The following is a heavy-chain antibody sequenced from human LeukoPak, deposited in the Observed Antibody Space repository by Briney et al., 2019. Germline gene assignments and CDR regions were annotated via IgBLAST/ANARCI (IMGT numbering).Heavy chain of an antibody. CDR3: ARAYHKDYYFEF. CDR1: TFSFSDYP. CDR2: ISYDGDDQ. Sequence: GGSLRLSCAASTFSFSDYPLHWVRQAPGKGLEWVAVISYDGDDQYYAHSVKGRFTISRDNSKNTLYLQMDSLISDDTAVYYCARAYHKDYYFEFWGQGTLVIVSS. V-gene: IGHV3-30*08. J-gene: IGHJ4*02. D-gene: IGHD1-14*01.